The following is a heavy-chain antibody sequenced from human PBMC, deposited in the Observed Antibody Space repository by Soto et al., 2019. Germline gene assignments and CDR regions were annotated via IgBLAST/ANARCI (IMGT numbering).Heavy chain of an antibody. J-gene: IGHJ4*02. V-gene: IGHV2-26*01. CDR3: ARHGRGVGARPLDY. CDR1: GFSLSNARMG. CDR2: IFPNDEK. Sequence: GSGPTLVNPTETLTLTCTVSGFSLSNARMGVSWIRQPPGKALEWLAHIFPNDEKSYSTSLKSRLTISKDTSKSQVVLTMTNMDPVDTATYYCARHGRGVGARPLDYWGQGTLVTVS. D-gene: IGHD1-26*01.